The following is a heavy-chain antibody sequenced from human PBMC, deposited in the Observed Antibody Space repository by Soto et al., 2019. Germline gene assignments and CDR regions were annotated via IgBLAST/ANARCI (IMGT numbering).Heavy chain of an antibody. D-gene: IGHD5-12*01. CDR3: ARDPPHLEMATIYYYYYGMDV. Sequence: EVQLVESGGGLVQPGGSLRLSCAASGFTFSSYSMNWVRQAPGKGLEWFSYISSSSSTIYYADSVKGRFTISRDNAKNSLYLQMNSLRDEDTAVYYCARDPPHLEMATIYYYYYGMDVW. V-gene: IGHV3-48*02. CDR1: GFTFSSYS. CDR2: ISSSSSTI. J-gene: IGHJ6*01.